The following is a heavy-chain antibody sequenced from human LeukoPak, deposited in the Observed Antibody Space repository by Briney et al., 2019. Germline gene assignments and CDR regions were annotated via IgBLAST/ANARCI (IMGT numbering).Heavy chain of an antibody. Sequence: PGGSLRLSCAASGFTFSSYGMHWVRQAPGKGLEWVAVISYDGSNKYYADSVKGRFTISRDNSKNTLYLQMNSLRAEDTAVYYCAKDLIVGAYDAFDIWGQGTMVTVSS. CDR3: AKDLIVGAYDAFDI. CDR1: GFTFSSYG. D-gene: IGHD1-26*01. V-gene: IGHV3-30*18. CDR2: ISYDGSNK. J-gene: IGHJ3*02.